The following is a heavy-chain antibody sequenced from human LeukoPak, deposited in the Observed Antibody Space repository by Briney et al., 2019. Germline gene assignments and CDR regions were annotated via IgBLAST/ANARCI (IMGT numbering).Heavy chain of an antibody. CDR1: GGSISSSSYY. CDR3: ARAARRGVTRKSLFDY. V-gene: IGHV4-39*01. CDR2: IYYSGST. Sequence: PSETLSLTCTVSGGSISSSSYYWGWIRQPPGKGLEWIGSIYYSGSTYYNPSLKSRVTISVDTSKNQFSLKLSSVTAADTAVYYCARAARRGVTRKSLFDYWGQGTLVTVSS. J-gene: IGHJ4*02. D-gene: IGHD4-17*01.